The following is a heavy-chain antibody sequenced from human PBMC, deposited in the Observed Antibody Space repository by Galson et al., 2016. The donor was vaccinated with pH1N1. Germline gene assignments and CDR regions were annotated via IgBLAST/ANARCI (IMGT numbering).Heavy chain of an antibody. Sequence: ETLSLTCDVSGGSISANWWSWVRQPPGEGLEWIGEIYHNGRTNYNPSLKSRVSISMDKSENQLSLILNSVTAADTAMYYCARHVSVAGTRGFDSWGQGTLVTVSS. CDR3: ARHVSVAGTRGFDS. J-gene: IGHJ4*02. D-gene: IGHD6-19*01. V-gene: IGHV4-4*02. CDR2: IYHNGRT. CDR1: GGSISANW.